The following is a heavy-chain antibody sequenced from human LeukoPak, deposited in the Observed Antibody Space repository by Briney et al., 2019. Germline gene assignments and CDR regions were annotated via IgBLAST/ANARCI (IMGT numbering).Heavy chain of an antibody. J-gene: IGHJ3*01. CDR1: GFTFSSYS. D-gene: IGHD4-17*01. CDR3: AKDPNGDYVGAFDF. V-gene: IGHV3-48*01. CDR2: ISSSSSTI. Sequence: GGSLRLSCAASGFTFSSYSMNWIRQAPGKGLEWVSYISSSSSTIYYADSVKGRFTISRDNSKNTLFLQMNSLRVDDTAIYYCAKDPNGDYVGAFDFWGQGTMVSVSS.